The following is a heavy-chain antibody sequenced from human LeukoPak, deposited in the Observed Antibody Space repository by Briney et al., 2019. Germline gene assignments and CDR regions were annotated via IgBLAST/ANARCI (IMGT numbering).Heavy chain of an antibody. CDR1: GYTFTSYG. J-gene: IGHJ5*02. Sequence: GASVKVSCKASGYTFTSYGISWVRQAPGQGLEWMGWISAYNGNTNYAQKLQGRVTMTTDTSTSTAYMELRSLRSDDTAVYYCARGNHYGSGGYNWFDPWGQGTLVTVSS. CDR3: ARGNHYGSGGYNWFDP. D-gene: IGHD3-10*01. V-gene: IGHV1-18*01. CDR2: ISAYNGNT.